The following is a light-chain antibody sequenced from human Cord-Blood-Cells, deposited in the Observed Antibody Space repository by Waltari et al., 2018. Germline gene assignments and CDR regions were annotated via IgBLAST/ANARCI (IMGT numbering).Light chain of an antibody. J-gene: IGLJ1*01. Sequence: SYYLTQPPSVSVSPGQTASMSCPGQKLVAYKSCWYQQKPGQSPVLVIYQDSKRPSGIPERFSGSNSGNTATLTISGTQAMDEADYYCQAWDSSTYVFGTGTKVTVL. V-gene: IGLV3-1*01. CDR1: KLVAYK. CDR3: QAWDSSTYV. CDR2: QDS.